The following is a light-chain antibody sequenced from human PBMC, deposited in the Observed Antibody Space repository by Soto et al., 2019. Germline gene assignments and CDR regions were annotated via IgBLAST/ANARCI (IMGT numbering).Light chain of an antibody. CDR2: DNN. CDR1: SSNIGNND. J-gene: IGLJ2*01. CDR3: GTWYSSLSAVV. Sequence: QSVLTQPPSVSAAPGQKVTISCSGSSSNIGNNDVAWYQQLPGTAPQLLIYDNNKRPSGIPARCSGSKSGASATLGITGLLTGDEADYYCGTWYSSLSAVVFGGGTKLTVL. V-gene: IGLV1-51*01.